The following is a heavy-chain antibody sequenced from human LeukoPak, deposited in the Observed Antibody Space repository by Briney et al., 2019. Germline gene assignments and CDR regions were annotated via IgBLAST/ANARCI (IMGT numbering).Heavy chain of an antibody. CDR2: ISYDGSIK. J-gene: IGHJ4*02. Sequence: GGSLRLSCAASGFTFSSYGMHWVRQAPGKGLEWVAVISYDGSIKYYADSVKGRFTISRDNSKNTLYLQMNSLRAEDTAVYYCAREMTGAFDYWGQGTLATVTS. CDR3: AREMTGAFDY. V-gene: IGHV3-30*03. CDR1: GFTFSSYG. D-gene: IGHD3-9*01.